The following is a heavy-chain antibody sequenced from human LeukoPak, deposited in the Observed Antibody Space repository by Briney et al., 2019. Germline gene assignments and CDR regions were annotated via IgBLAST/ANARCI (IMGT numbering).Heavy chain of an antibody. CDR3: ARVRVRGVISMRYNWFDP. Sequence: SQTLSLTCTVSGGSISSGDYYWSWIRQPPGKGLEWIGYIYYSGSTYYNPSLKSRVTISVDTSKNQFSLKLSSVTAADTAVYYCARVRVRGVISMRYNWFDPWGQGTLVTVSS. D-gene: IGHD3-10*01. J-gene: IGHJ5*02. V-gene: IGHV4-30-4*01. CDR2: IYYSGST. CDR1: GGSISSGDYY.